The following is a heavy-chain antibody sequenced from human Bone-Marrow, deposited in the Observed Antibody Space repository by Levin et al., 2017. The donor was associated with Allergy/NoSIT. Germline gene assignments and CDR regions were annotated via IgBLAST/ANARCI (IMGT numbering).Heavy chain of an antibody. Sequence: SETLSLTCTVSGGSISSGSYYWSWIRQPAGKGLEWIGRIYTSGSTNYNPSLKSRVTISVDTSKNQFSLKLSSVTAADTAVYYCAREWGGYCSSTSCPRDYYYYMDVWGKGTTVTVSS. CDR1: GGSISSGSYY. J-gene: IGHJ6*03. CDR2: IYTSGST. D-gene: IGHD2-2*01. CDR3: AREWGGYCSSTSCPRDYYYYMDV. V-gene: IGHV4-61*02.